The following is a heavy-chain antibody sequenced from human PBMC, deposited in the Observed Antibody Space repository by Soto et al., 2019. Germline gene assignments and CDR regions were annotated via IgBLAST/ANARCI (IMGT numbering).Heavy chain of an antibody. D-gene: IGHD3-16*01. CDR3: ARVLRLGANWYFDS. J-gene: IGHJ4*02. CDR1: ASSITSAFY. V-gene: IGHV4-38-2*02. CDR2: SHHGGGS. Sequence: PSETLSLTCSVSASSITSAFYWGWIRQAPGKGLEWIGSSHHGGGSYYNPSLKSRVSISVDAPKNQMSLKVNSVTVADTAVYYCARVLRLGANWYFDSWGQGIQVTVSS.